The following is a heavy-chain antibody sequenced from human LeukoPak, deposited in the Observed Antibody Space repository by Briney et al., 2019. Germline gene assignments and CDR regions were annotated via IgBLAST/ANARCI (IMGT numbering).Heavy chain of an antibody. Sequence: ASVKVSCKASGYTFTYYAMHWVRQAPGQGLQWMGWITPGGGTNYPQKFQGRVAITWDTSITTAYMDLSRLTSDDTAVYYCARARYGAGFAHFDYWGQGALVTVSS. D-gene: IGHD5-24*01. CDR3: ARARYGAGFAHFDY. CDR2: ITPGGGT. V-gene: IGHV1-2*02. J-gene: IGHJ4*02. CDR1: GYTFTYYA.